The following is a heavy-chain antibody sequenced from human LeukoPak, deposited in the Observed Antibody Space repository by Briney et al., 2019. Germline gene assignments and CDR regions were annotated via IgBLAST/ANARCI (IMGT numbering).Heavy chain of an antibody. CDR3: ARDSDVIVVPADRRDYGMDV. D-gene: IGHD2-2*01. V-gene: IGHV1-69*04. J-gene: IGHJ6*02. CDR2: IIPILEIA. CDR1: GGTFSSYA. Sequence: GSPVKVSCKASGGTFSSYAINWVRQAPGQGLEWMGRIIPILEIANYAQKFQGRVTITAEKSTGTAYMELSSLRSEDAAVYYCARDSDVIVVPADRRDYGMDVWGQGTTVSVSS.